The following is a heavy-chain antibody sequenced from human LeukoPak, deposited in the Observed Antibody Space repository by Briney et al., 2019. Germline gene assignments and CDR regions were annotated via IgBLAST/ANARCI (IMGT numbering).Heavy chain of an antibody. V-gene: IGHV3-74*01. CDR1: GFTFSSYW. CDR2: INTDGSST. J-gene: IGHJ4*02. CDR3: ARGGSPDY. Sequence: PGGSLRLSCAASGFTFSSYWMHWVRQAPGKGLAWVSRINTDGSSTSYADSVKGRFTISRDNAKDTLFLQMNSLRAEDTAVYYCARGGSPDYWGQGTLVTVSS.